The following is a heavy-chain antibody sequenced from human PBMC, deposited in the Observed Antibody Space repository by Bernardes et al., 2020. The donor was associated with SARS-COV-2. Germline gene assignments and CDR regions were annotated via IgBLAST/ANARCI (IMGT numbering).Heavy chain of an antibody. J-gene: IGHJ4*02. Sequence: ASVKVSCKASGYTFSNYGISWVRLAPGQGLEWMGWISPYSGNTNYAQKFQGRVTMTTDTSTNTAYLELRSLRAEDTAVYYCARAATTSPPESGDWGQGTLVTVSS. V-gene: IGHV1-18*01. CDR3: ARAATTSPPESGD. D-gene: IGHD1-7*01. CDR1: GYTFSNYG. CDR2: ISPYSGNT.